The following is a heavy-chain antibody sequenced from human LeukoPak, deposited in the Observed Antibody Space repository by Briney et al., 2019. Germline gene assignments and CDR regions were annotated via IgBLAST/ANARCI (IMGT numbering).Heavy chain of an antibody. CDR1: GGSISSGSCY. Sequence: SETLSLTCTVSGGSISSGSCYWSWIRQPAGKGLEWIGRVYTSGSTNYNPSLKSRVTISVDTSKNQFSLKLSSVTAADTAVYYCAREILFGAVAGDLFDYWGQGTLVTVSS. J-gene: IGHJ4*02. CDR3: AREILFGAVAGDLFDY. V-gene: IGHV4-61*02. D-gene: IGHD6-19*01. CDR2: VYTSGST.